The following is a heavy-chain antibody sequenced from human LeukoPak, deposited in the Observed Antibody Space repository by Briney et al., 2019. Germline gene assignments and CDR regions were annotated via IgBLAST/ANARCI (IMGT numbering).Heavy chain of an antibody. J-gene: IGHJ5*02. V-gene: IGHV4-4*02. CDR1: GGSISSSNW. D-gene: IGHD3-10*01. CDR3: ARDLGYYYGSGPQGWFDP. CDR2: IYHSGST. Sequence: SETLSLTCAVSGGSISSSNWWSCVRQPPGKGLEWIGEIYHSGSTNYSPSLNSRVTISVDKSKNQFSLKLSSVTAADTAVYYCARDLGYYYGSGPQGWFDPWGQGTLVSVSS.